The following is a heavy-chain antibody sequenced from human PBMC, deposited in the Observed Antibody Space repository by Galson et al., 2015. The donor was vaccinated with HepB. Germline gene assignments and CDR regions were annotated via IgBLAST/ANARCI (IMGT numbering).Heavy chain of an antibody. CDR1: GFTFTSSA. J-gene: IGHJ6*02. CDR3: AASLEVATITGYYYYYGMDV. Sequence: SVKVSCKASGFTFTSSAVQWVRQARGQRLEWIGWIVVGSGNTNYAQKFQERVTITRDMSTSTAYMELSSLRSEDTAVYYCAASLEVATITGYYYYYGMDVWGQGTTVTVSS. D-gene: IGHD5-12*01. CDR2: IVVGSGNT. V-gene: IGHV1-58*01.